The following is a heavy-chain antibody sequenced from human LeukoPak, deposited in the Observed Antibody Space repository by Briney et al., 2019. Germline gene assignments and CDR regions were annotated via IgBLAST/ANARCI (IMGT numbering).Heavy chain of an antibody. D-gene: IGHD6-13*01. V-gene: IGHV3-21*01. CDR2: ISSSSTYI. CDR1: GFTFSSYS. CDR3: ARDLYSSNWFGSEY. J-gene: IGHJ4*02. Sequence: GGSLRLSCAAPGFTFSSYSMNWVRQAPGKGLEWVSSISSSSTYIYYADSVKGRFTISRDNAKNSLYLQTNSLRVEDTAVYYCARDLYSSNWFGSEYWGQGTLVTVSS.